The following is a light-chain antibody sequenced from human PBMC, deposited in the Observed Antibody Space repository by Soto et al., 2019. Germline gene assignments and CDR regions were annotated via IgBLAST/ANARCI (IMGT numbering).Light chain of an antibody. CDR1: QSIGSW. J-gene: IGKJ1*01. V-gene: IGKV1-5*03. CDR3: QQYFTYSQM. Sequence: DIQMTQSPSTLSASVGDRVTITCRASQSIGSWLAWYQQKPGKAPKSLIYKASSLGSGVPTRFCGSGAGTEFTLTISSLQPDDFATYYCQQYFTYSQMFGQGTKVEIK. CDR2: KAS.